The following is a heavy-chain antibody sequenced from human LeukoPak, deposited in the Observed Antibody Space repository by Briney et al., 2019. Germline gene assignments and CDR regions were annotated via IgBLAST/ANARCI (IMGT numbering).Heavy chain of an antibody. Sequence: ASVKVSCKASGYTFTSYYMHWVRQAPGQGLEWVGIINPSGGSTSYAQKFQGRVTMTRDTSTSTVYMELSSLRSEDTAVYYCARDIYCGGDCYSDSSFAFDIWGQGTMVTVSS. V-gene: IGHV1-46*01. D-gene: IGHD2-21*02. CDR2: INPSGGST. CDR3: ARDIYCGGDCYSDSSFAFDI. CDR1: GYTFTSYY. J-gene: IGHJ3*02.